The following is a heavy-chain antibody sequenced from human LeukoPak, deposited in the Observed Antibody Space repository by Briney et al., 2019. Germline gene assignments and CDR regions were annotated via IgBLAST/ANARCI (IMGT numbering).Heavy chain of an antibody. CDR3: VRGYSSGFYQVAEYFQQ. V-gene: IGHV3-7*01. CDR2: IKNDGSQT. D-gene: IGHD6-19*01. Sequence: PGGSLRLSCAASGFIFNKDWMTWFRQPPGKGLEWLANIKNDGSQTYYVDSVKGRFTISRDNAKNSLYLQMNSLRDEDTAVYYCVRGYSSGFYQVAEYFQQWGQGTLVTVSS. CDR1: GFIFNKDW. J-gene: IGHJ1*01.